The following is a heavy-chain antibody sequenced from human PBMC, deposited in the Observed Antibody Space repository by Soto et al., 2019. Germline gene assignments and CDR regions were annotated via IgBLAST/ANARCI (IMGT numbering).Heavy chain of an antibody. J-gene: IGHJ4*02. D-gene: IGHD4-17*01. CDR1: GFTFSNYG. V-gene: IGHV3-33*01. Sequence: QVQLAESGGGVVQPGRSLRLSCAATGFTFSNYGMHWVRQAPGKGLEWVAVRLKDGSDQKYADSMKGRFTISRDNSENTLYLHMISMRAEDTAVYYCARDDDYPDYALDYWGQGTLVTVSS. CDR2: RLKDGSDQ. CDR3: ARDDDYPDYALDY.